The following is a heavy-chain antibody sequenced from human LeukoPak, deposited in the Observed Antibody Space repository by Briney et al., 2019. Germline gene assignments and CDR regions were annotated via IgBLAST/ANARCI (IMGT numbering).Heavy chain of an antibody. D-gene: IGHD3-9*01. CDR2: ISGSDDST. CDR1: GFAFGSYA. J-gene: IGHJ3*01. Sequence: GGSLRLSCAASGFAFGSYAMGWVRQAPGKGLEWVSAISGSDDSTYYADSVKGRFTTSRDKSKITLYLQMNSLRAEDTAVYYCSKQVDFDPADAFDVWGQGTMVTVSS. CDR3: SKQVDFDPADAFDV. V-gene: IGHV3-23*01.